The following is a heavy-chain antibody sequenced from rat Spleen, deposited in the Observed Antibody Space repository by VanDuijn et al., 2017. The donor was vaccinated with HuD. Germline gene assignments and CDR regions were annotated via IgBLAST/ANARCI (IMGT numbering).Heavy chain of an antibody. CDR2: ISPDGGNT. V-gene: IGHV5-58*01. J-gene: IGHJ3*01. D-gene: IGHD3-8*01. CDR3: TRPGLHAPVLNWFAY. Sequence: EVQLVETGGGLVQPGRSLKLSCVASGFTFSSYWMYWIRQAPGKGLEWVSSISPDGGNTYYPDSVKGRFTISRDNAKSTLYLQMNSLRSEDTATYYCTRPGLHAPVLNWFAYWGQGTLVTVSS. CDR1: GFTFSSYW.